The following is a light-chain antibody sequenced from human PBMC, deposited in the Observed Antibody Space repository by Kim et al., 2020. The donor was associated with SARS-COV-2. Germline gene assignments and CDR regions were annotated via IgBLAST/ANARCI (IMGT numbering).Light chain of an antibody. CDR3: QQYNSYPWT. CDR2: KAS. Sequence: ASVGDRVTITCRASQSINSWLAWHQQKPGRAPKLLINKASSLESGVPPRFSGSGSGTDFTLTISSLQPDDFATYYCQQYNSYPWTFGQGTKVDIK. V-gene: IGKV1-5*03. J-gene: IGKJ1*01. CDR1: QSINSW.